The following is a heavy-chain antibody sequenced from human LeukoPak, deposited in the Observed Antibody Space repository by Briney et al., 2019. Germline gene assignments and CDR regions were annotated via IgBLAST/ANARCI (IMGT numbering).Heavy chain of an antibody. V-gene: IGHV4-34*01. CDR3: ARHEPYGSGSFAY. CDR1: GMSLTDYY. Sequence: PSETLSLTCGVSGMSLTDYYWTWIRHSPGKGLEWIGEINHSGTTNYNPSLKSRVTMSVDTSKNQFSLKLSSVTAADTAVYYCARHEPYGSGSFAYWGQGTLVTVSS. J-gene: IGHJ4*02. D-gene: IGHD3-10*01. CDR2: INHSGTT.